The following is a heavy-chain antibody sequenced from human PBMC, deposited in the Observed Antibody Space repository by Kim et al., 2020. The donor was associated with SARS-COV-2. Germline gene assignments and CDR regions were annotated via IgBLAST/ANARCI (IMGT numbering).Heavy chain of an antibody. V-gene: IGHV3-66*01. Sequence: STYYASSVKGRFTISRENSKNTLYLQMNSLRAEDTAVYYCARGAGSSLGWGQGTLVTVSS. CDR2: ST. D-gene: IGHD6-19*01. J-gene: IGHJ4*02. CDR3: ARGAGSSLG.